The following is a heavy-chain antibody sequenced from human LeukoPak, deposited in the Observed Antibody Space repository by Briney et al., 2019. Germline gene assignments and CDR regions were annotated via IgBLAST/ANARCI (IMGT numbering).Heavy chain of an antibody. V-gene: IGHV1-8*01. Sequence: ASVKVSCKASGYTFTSYDINWVRQATGQGLEWMGWMNPNSGNTGYAQKFQGRVTMTRNTSISTAYMELSSLRSEDTAVYYCAGGAYDILTGYSDAFDIWGQGTMVTVSS. D-gene: IGHD3-9*01. CDR1: GYTFTSYD. J-gene: IGHJ3*02. CDR2: MNPNSGNT. CDR3: AGGAYDILTGYSDAFDI.